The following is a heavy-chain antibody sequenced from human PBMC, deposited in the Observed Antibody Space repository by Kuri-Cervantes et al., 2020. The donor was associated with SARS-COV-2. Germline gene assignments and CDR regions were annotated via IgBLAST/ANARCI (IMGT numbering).Heavy chain of an antibody. D-gene: IGHD3-16*01. CDR2: ISSSSSYI. CDR1: GGSISSSS. J-gene: IGHJ4*02. Sequence: GGSLRLSCTVSGGSISSSSYYWGWIRQAPGKGLEWVSSISSSSSYIYYADSVKGRFTISRDNAKNSLYLQMNSLRAEDTAVYYCARWGVYYFDYWGQGTLVTVSS. V-gene: IGHV3-21*01. CDR3: ARWGVYYFDY.